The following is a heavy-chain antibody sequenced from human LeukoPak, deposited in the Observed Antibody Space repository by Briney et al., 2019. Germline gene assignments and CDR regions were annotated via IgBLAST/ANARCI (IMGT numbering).Heavy chain of an antibody. CDR3: AKDHEGYRYYGMDV. D-gene: IGHD3-16*02. CDR2: ISASAGNT. J-gene: IGHJ6*02. Sequence: GGSLRLSCAASGFTFSSYAMSWVRQAPGKGLEWVSIISASAGNTYYADSVKGRLTISRDNSKNTVYLQMNSLRADDTAIYYRAKDHEGYRYYGMDVWGQGTTVTVSS. CDR1: GFTFSSYA. V-gene: IGHV3-23*01.